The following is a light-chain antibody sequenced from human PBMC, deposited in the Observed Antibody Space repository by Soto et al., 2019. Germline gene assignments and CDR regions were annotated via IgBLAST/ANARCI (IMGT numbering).Light chain of an antibody. Sequence: EIVLTQSPGTLSLSPGERATLSCRASQRVSSSYLAGYQQKPGQAPRLLIYGASSRATGIPDRFSGSGSGTDFTLTISRLEPEDFAVYYCQQYGSSSFTFGPGTKVDIK. CDR3: QQYGSSSFT. CDR1: QRVSSSY. J-gene: IGKJ3*01. V-gene: IGKV3-20*01. CDR2: GAS.